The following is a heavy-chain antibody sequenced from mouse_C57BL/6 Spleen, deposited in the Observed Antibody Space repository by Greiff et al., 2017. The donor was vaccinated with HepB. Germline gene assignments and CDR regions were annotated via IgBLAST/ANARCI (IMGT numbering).Heavy chain of an antibody. CDR3: ARPSRGVASPDY. Sequence: EVKLVESGGGLVKPGGSLKLSCAASGFTFSDYGMHWVRQAPEKGLEWVAYISSGSSTIYYADTVKGRFTISRDNAKNTLFLQMTSLRSEDTAMYYCARPSRGVASPDYWGQGTTLTVSS. J-gene: IGHJ2*01. CDR1: GFTFSDYG. D-gene: IGHD6-1*01. CDR2: ISSGSSTI. V-gene: IGHV5-17*01.